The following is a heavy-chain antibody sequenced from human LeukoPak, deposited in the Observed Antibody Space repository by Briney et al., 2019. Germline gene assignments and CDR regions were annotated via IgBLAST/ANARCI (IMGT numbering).Heavy chain of an antibody. CDR2: FDPEDGET. CDR3: ATFTIFGVVIRPFDY. Sequence: ASVKVSCKVSGYTLTELFMHWVRQAPGRGLEWWGGFDPEDGETIYAQKFQGRVTMTEDTSTDTTYMELNSLRSEDTAVYDCATFTIFGVVIRPFDYWGQGTLVTVSS. D-gene: IGHD3-3*01. CDR1: GYTLTELF. J-gene: IGHJ4*02. V-gene: IGHV1-24*01.